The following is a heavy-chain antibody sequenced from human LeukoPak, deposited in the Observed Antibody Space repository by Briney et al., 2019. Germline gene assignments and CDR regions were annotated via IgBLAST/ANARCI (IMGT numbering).Heavy chain of an antibody. CDR2: MNLNSGNT. V-gene: IGHV1-8*01. CDR1: GYTLTRYD. D-gene: IGHD2-2*01. J-gene: IGHJ6*02. Sequence: GASVKVSCKASGYTLTRYDINWVRQAAGQGLEWMGWMNLNSGNTGYAQKFQGRVTMTRDTSISTAYMELSGLRSEDTAVYYCASQVVPAAIGYYYYGMDVWGQGTTVTVSS. CDR3: ASQVVPAAIGYYYYGMDV.